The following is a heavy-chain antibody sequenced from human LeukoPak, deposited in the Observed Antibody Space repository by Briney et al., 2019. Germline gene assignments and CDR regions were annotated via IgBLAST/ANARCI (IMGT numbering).Heavy chain of an antibody. CDR1: GFTLNNYA. CDR3: AKDGRSLWFGEFVHANNWFDP. J-gene: IGHJ5*02. D-gene: IGHD3-10*01. Sequence: GGSLRLSCLVSGFTLNNYAMTWVRQPPGKGLEWVSSMFGSDRDSDGGPFYADSVKGRFIISRDNSLKTLYLQMNSLRAEDTAVYYCAKDGRSLWFGEFVHANNWFDPWGQGTLVTVSS. V-gene: IGHV3-23*01. CDR2: MFGSDRDSDGGP.